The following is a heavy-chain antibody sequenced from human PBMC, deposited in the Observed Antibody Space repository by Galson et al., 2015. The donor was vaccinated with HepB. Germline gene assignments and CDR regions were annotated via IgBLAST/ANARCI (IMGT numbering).Heavy chain of an antibody. D-gene: IGHD6-19*01. CDR3: VKSSPPWQWLVYFDY. Sequence: SLRLSCAASGFTFDDYGMSWVRQAPGKGLEWVSGINWNGGRKGYADSVKGRFTISRDNTKNSLYLQMNSLRVEDTALHYCVKSSPPWQWLVYFDYWGQGTLATVSS. CDR2: INWNGGRK. V-gene: IGHV3-20*04. CDR1: GFTFDDYG. J-gene: IGHJ4*02.